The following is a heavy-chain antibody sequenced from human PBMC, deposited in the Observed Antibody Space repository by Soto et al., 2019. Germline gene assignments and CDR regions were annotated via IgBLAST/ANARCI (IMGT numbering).Heavy chain of an antibody. CDR2: INHSGST. CDR3: ATAPSIR. Sequence: SETLSLTCAVYGGSFSGYYWSWIRQPPGKGLEWIGEINHSGSTNYNPSLKSRVTISVDTSRNQFSLKLSSVTAADTAVYYCATAPSIRWGKGTLFTVSS. J-gene: IGHJ4*02. V-gene: IGHV4-34*01. D-gene: IGHD2-2*01. CDR1: GGSFSGYY.